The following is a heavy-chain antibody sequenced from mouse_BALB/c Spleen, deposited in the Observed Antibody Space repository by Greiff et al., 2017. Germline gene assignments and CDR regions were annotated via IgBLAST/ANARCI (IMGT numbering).Heavy chain of an antibody. CDR3: ARDYYGSSHWYFDV. CDR1: GFSLTSYG. D-gene: IGHD1-1*01. CDR2: IWAGGST. J-gene: IGHJ1*01. Sequence: VQLQQSGPGLVAPSQSLSITCTVSGFSLTSYGVHWVRQPPGKGLEWLGVIWAGGSTIYNSALMSRLSISKDNSKSQVFLKMNSLQTDDTAMYYCARDYYGSSHWYFDVWGAGTTVTVSS. V-gene: IGHV2-9*02.